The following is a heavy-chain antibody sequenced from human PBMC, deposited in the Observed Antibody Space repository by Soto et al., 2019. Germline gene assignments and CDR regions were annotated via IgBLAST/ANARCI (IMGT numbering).Heavy chain of an antibody. V-gene: IGHV1-69*08. J-gene: IGHJ4*02. D-gene: IGHD2-15*01. CDR1: GGTFSSYT. CDR3: ARDCRGGDCSGGSCYSGAVDY. Sequence: QVQLVQSGAEVKKPGSSVKVSCKASGGTFSSYTISWVRQAPGQGLEWMGRIIPILGIANYAQKFQGRVTITADKSTSTAYMELSSLRSEDTAVYYCARDCRGGDCSGGSCYSGAVDYWGKGTLVTVSS. CDR2: IIPILGIA.